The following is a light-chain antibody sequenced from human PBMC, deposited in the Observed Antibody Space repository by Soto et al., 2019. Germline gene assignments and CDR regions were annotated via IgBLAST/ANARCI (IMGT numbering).Light chain of an antibody. V-gene: IGKV3-15*01. J-gene: IGKJ2*01. CDR1: QSVSSN. CDR3: QKNNIWPRYT. Sequence: EIVMTQSPATLSVSPGERATLSCRASQSVSSNLAWYQQKPGQAPRLLIYGASTRATAIPARFSGSGSGTESTLSVASLQSEDFAFYLCQKNNIWPRYTFGQGPSWRSN. CDR2: GAS.